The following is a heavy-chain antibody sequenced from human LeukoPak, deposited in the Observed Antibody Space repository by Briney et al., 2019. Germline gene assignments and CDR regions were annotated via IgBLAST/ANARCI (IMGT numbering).Heavy chain of an antibody. V-gene: IGHV3-73*01. CDR3: TRQQVDSSSWYRANYYYYYYMDV. CDR2: IRSKANSYAT. J-gene: IGHJ6*03. CDR1: GFTFSGSA. D-gene: IGHD6-13*01. Sequence: PGGSLRLSCAASGFTFSGSAMHWVRQASGKGLEWVGRIRSKANSYATAYAASVKGRFTISRDDSKNTAYLQMNSLKTEDTAVYYCTRQQVDSSSWYRANYYYYYYMDVWGKGNPGHRLL.